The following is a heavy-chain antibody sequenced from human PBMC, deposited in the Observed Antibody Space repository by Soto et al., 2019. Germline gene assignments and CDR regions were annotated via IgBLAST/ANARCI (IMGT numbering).Heavy chain of an antibody. CDR2: ISAGNDNT. J-gene: IGHJ4*02. Sequence: QVHLVQSGAEVKKPGASVKVSCKASGYSLTAYVMHWVRQAPGQRLEWMGWISAGNDNTKYSPKLQGRVSITWDTSASTAYMELSSLRSEDTAVYYCARASGTYSKLNYWGQGTLVTVSS. CDR1: GYSLTAYV. D-gene: IGHD1-26*01. CDR3: ARASGTYSKLNY. V-gene: IGHV1-3*01.